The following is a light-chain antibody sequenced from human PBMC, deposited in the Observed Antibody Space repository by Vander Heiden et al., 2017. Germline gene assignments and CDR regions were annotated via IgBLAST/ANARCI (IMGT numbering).Light chain of an antibody. Sequence: EIVLTQSPATLSLSPGERATLSCRASQSVSSSYLAWYQQKPGQAPRSLIYGASSRSTGSRDRFSGSGAGTDVTLTISIREPEDFVVDYCQQEGSAHPLFTFGQGTKVDIK. CDR3: QQEGSAHPLFT. CDR2: GAS. CDR1: QSVSSSY. V-gene: IGKV3-20*01. J-gene: IGKJ3*01.